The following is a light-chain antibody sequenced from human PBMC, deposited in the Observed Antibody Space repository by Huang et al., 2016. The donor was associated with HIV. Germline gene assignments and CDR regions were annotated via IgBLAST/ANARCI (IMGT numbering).Light chain of an antibody. CDR3: QQYNRYSPRT. V-gene: IGKV1-5*03. J-gene: IGKJ1*01. CDR1: QSISSW. Sequence: DIQMTQSPSTLSASVGDRVTITCRASQSISSWLAWYQHKPGKAPKLLIYQASSLESGVPSRFSGSGSGTEFTLTISSLQPDDFATYYCQQYNRYSPRTFGQGTKVEIK. CDR2: QAS.